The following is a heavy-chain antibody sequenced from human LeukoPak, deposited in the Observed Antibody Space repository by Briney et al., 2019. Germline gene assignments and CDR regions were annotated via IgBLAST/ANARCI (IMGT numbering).Heavy chain of an antibody. Sequence: SVKVSCKASGYTFSNYDISWLRQAPGQGLRQAPGQGLEWMGGIIPIFGTANYAQKFQGRVTITADESTSTAYMELSSLRSEDTAVYYCARGVDTAMVPLDYWGQGTLVTVSS. CDR1: GYTFSNYD. J-gene: IGHJ4*02. CDR3: ARGVDTAMVPLDY. D-gene: IGHD5-18*01. V-gene: IGHV1-69*13. CDR2: IIPIFGTA.